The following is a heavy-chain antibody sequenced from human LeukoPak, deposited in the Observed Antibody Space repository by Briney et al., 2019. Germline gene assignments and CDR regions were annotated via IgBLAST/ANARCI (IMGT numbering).Heavy chain of an antibody. Sequence: QAGGSLRLSCAASGFTFSSYGMHWVRQVPGKGLEWVAVIWYDGSNKYYADSVKGRFTISRDNSKNTLYLQMNSLRAEDTAVYYCAKDGGSTVTTKVDSWGQGTLVTVFS. D-gene: IGHD4-17*01. CDR2: IWYDGSNK. J-gene: IGHJ5*01. CDR3: AKDGGSTVTTKVDS. V-gene: IGHV3-33*03. CDR1: GFTFSSYG.